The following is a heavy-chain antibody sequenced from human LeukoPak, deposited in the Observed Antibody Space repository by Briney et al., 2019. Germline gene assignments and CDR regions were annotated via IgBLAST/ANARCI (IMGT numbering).Heavy chain of an antibody. CDR1: GFTFITYS. V-gene: IGHV3-21*01. D-gene: IGHD6-25*01. CDR2: IDSTSTYI. J-gene: IGHJ4*02. Sequence: PGGSLRLSCAASGFTFITYSMNWVRQAPGKVLEWVSSIDSTSTYIFYADSLKGRVTISRDNAKNSLILHMNSLRAEDTAVYYCVAAAGYYFDYWGQGTLVTVSS. CDR3: VAAAGYYFDY.